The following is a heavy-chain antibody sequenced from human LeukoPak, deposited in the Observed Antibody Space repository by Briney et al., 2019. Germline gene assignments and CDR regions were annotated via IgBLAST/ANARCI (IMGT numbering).Heavy chain of an antibody. D-gene: IGHD1-1*01. J-gene: IGHJ4*02. CDR2: TNPNSGNT. Sequence: GASVKVSCKASGYTFTSYDINWVRQATGQGLEWMGWTNPNSGNTGYAQKFQGRVTITRNTSISTAYMELSSLRSEDTAVYYCARGLEVDWDNPSGAGDYWGQGTLVTVSS. CDR3: ARGLEVDWDNPSGAGDY. V-gene: IGHV1-8*03. CDR1: GYTFTSYD.